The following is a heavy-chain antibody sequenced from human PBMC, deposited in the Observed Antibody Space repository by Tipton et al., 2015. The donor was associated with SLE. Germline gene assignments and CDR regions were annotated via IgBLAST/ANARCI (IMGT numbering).Heavy chain of an antibody. CDR2: VSSRGSP. CDR1: GGSMSSDTYY. Sequence: TLSLTCTVSGGSMSSDTYYWSWIRQPAGKGLECIGHVSSRGSPTYHPSLKSRVTISVDTSKNQFSLRLTSVTAADTAVYYCASHSSGGFDPWGQGTLVTVSS. D-gene: IGHD2-15*01. CDR3: ASHSSGGFDP. V-gene: IGHV4-61*09. J-gene: IGHJ5*02.